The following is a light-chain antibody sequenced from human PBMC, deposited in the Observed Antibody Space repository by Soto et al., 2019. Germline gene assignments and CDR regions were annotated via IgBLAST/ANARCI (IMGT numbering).Light chain of an antibody. V-gene: IGLV2-14*03. J-gene: IGLJ2*01. CDR3: SSYTRSAPLA. CDR1: SSDVGDSNS. CDR2: DGT. Sequence: QSALTQPASVSGSPGQSITISCTGTSSDVGDSNSVSWYQQHPGKAPKLKIYDGTDRPSGVSNRFSVSKSGNTASLTISGLQADDEANYYCSSYTRSAPLAFGGRTKLTVL.